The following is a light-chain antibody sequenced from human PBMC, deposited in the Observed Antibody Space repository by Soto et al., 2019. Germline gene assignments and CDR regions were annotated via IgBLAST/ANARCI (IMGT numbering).Light chain of an antibody. CDR1: QGITNY. J-gene: IGKJ3*01. Sequence: DLQMTQSPSSLSASVGDRVTITCRASQGITNYLAWYQQQPGKVPKLLMYAASTLQSGVPSRFSGSGSGTDFTLTISSLQPEDVATYYCQRYNSVPPVTFGPGTKVNL. V-gene: IGKV1-27*01. CDR2: AAS. CDR3: QRYNSVPPVT.